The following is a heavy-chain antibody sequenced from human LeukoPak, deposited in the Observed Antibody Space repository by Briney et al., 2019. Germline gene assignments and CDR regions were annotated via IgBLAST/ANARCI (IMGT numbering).Heavy chain of an antibody. Sequence: GASVKVSCKASGYTFSSYAMNWVRQAPGQGLEWMGWINTNTGNPTYAQDFTGRFVFSLDTSVSTAYLQISSLKAEDTAVYYCARHYYDYVWGSYGIDYWGQGTLVTVSS. J-gene: IGHJ4*02. CDR1: GYTFSSYA. CDR2: INTNTGNP. D-gene: IGHD3-16*01. CDR3: ARHYYDYVWGSYGIDY. V-gene: IGHV7-4-1*02.